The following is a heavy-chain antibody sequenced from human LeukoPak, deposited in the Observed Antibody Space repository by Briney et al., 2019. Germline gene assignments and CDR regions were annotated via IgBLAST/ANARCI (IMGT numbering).Heavy chain of an antibody. CDR3: AKVSSDGEVGATTSRNYYYYNYMDV. CDR2: IRGSVDGT. CDR1: GFTFSSYA. D-gene: IGHD1-26*01. V-gene: IGHV3-23*01. J-gene: IGHJ6*03. Sequence: VGSLRLSCAASGFTFSSYAISWVREAPGKGLEWGSAIRGSVDGTSYADSVKGRFTISTENSKTPPYLQMNSLRAQDTAVYYCAKVSSDGEVGATTSRNYYYYNYMDVWGKGTTVTVSS.